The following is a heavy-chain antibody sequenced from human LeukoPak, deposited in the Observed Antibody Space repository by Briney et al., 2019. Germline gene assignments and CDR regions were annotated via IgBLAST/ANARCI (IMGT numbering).Heavy chain of an antibody. D-gene: IGHD2-21*02. V-gene: IGHV4-61*02. CDR3: ARHAAELLFRFSPDFDY. CDR1: GGSISSGSYY. CDR2: IYTSGST. J-gene: IGHJ4*02. Sequence: SETLSLTCTVSGGSISSGSYYWSWIRQPAGKGLEWIGRIYTSGSTNYNPSLKSRVTISVDTSKNQFSLKLSSVTAADTAVYYCARHAAELLFRFSPDFDYWGQGTLVTVSS.